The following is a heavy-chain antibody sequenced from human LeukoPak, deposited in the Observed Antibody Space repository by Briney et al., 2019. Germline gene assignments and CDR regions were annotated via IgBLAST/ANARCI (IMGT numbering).Heavy chain of an antibody. D-gene: IGHD6-19*01. Sequence: GGSLRLSCAASGFTFSSYSMNWVRQAPGKGLEWVSYISGSSSTIYYADSVKGRFTISRDNAKNSLYLQMNSLRAEDTAVYYCARDGDSGWYGGLDYWGQGTLVTVSS. CDR2: ISGSSSTI. CDR3: ARDGDSGWYGGLDY. CDR1: GFTFSSYS. V-gene: IGHV3-48*01. J-gene: IGHJ4*02.